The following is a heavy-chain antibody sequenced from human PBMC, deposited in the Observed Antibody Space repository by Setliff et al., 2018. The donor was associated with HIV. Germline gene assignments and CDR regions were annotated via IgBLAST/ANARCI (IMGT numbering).Heavy chain of an antibody. J-gene: IGHJ3*02. V-gene: IGHV4-34*10. Sequence: SETLSLTCAVYGGSFSGYFWSWIRHHPGKGLEWIGTVYYTGKTYYNPSLQSRLTMSADTSKNQLYLKINSVTAADTAVYFCARDLHANYHVVDIWGPGTMVTVSS. CDR3: ARDLHANYHVVDI. D-gene: IGHD2-15*01. CDR1: GGSFSGYF. CDR2: VYYTGKT.